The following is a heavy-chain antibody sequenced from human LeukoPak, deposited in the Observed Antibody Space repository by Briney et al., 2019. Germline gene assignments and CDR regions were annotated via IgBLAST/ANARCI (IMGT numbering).Heavy chain of an antibody. D-gene: IGHD1-14*01. CDR1: GFTFDDYA. CDR2: ISWNSGSI. J-gene: IGHJ6*03. CDR3: AKNGEPYYYMDV. V-gene: IGHV3-9*01. Sequence: GGSLRLSCAASGFTFDDYAMHWVRQAPGKGLEWVSGISWNSGSIGYADSVKGRFTISRDNSKNTLYLQMNSLRAEDTAVYYCAKNGEPYYYMDVWGKGTTVTVSS.